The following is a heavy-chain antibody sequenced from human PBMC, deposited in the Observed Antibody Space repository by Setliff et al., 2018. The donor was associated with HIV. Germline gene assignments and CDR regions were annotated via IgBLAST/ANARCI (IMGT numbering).Heavy chain of an antibody. D-gene: IGHD3-10*01. CDR3: ARDRHSSGLGSYGP. V-gene: IGHV4-4*09. CDR1: GGSITNYY. CDR2: IYTSGST. Sequence: SETLSLTCTVSGGSITNYYWSWIRQPPGKGLQWIGYIYTSGSTNYNPSLKSRVTISVDTSRNQFSLRVTSVTAADTAVYFCARDRHSSGLGSYGPWGPGILVTVSS. J-gene: IGHJ5*02.